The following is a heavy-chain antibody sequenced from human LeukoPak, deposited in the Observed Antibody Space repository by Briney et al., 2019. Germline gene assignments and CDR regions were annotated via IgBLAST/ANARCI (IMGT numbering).Heavy chain of an antibody. J-gene: IGHJ4*02. CDR1: GFTFSSFW. CDR3: ARGNMVRGSN. Sequence: GGSLRLSCAASGFTFSSFWMHWVRQAPGKGLVSVSRINPDGSSTNSADSVKGRFTISRDNAKNTLYLQMNSLRAEDTAVYYCARGNMVRGSNWGQGTLVTVSS. V-gene: IGHV3-74*01. D-gene: IGHD3-10*01. CDR2: INPDGSST.